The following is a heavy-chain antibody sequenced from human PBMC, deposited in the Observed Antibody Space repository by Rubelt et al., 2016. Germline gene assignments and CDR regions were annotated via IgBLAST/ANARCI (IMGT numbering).Heavy chain of an antibody. V-gene: IGHV4-39*07. CDR2: IYFSGST. CDR1: GGSISSSSYY. CDR3: AGGLDYFDP. Sequence: QLQLQESVPGLVKPSETLSLTCTVSGGSISSSSYYWGWIRQPPGKGLEWIGSIYFSGSTYYNPSLNSRVTISVDTSTNQFSLKLSYVTAADTAVYYCAGGLDYFDPWGQGTLVTVSS. J-gene: IGHJ5*02. D-gene: IGHD4-11*01.